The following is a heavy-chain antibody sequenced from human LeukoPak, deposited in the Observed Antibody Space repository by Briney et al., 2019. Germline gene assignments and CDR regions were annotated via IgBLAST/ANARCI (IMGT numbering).Heavy chain of an antibody. CDR3: ARRVAGSGYRDY. D-gene: IGHD3-22*01. CDR2: IYYTGST. J-gene: IGHJ4*02. Sequence: SETLSVTCTVSGGSISSSSHYWGWIRQPPGMGLEWIGNIYYTGSTNYNPSLKSRVTISVDTSKNQFSLKLSSVTAADTADYYCARRVAGSGYRDYWGQGILVTVSS. V-gene: IGHV4-39*01. CDR1: GGSISSSSHY.